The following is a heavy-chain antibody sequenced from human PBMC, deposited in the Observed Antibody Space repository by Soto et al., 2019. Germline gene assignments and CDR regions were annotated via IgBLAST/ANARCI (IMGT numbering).Heavy chain of an antibody. CDR1: GGTFSSYA. J-gene: IGHJ4*02. Sequence: ASVKVSCKASGGTFSSYAISWVRQAPGQGLEWMGIINPSGGSTSYAQKFQGRVTMTRDTSTSTVYMELSSLRSEDTAVYYCAREVGATGSDYFDYWGQGTLVTVSS. D-gene: IGHD1-26*01. CDR2: INPSGGST. CDR3: AREVGATGSDYFDY. V-gene: IGHV1-46*01.